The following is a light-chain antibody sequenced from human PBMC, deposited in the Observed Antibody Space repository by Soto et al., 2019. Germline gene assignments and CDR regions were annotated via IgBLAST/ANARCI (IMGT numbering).Light chain of an antibody. CDR2: EVT. V-gene: IGLV2-8*01. CDR3: SSYAASNNFYFV. Sequence: QAVVTQPPSASGSPGQSVTISCTGTSSDVGGYNYVSWYQQYPGRAPKLMIYEVTKRPSGVPDRFSGSKSGNTASLTVSGLQAEDEADYYCSSYAASNNFYFVFGGGTTLTVL. J-gene: IGLJ3*02. CDR1: SSDVGGYNY.